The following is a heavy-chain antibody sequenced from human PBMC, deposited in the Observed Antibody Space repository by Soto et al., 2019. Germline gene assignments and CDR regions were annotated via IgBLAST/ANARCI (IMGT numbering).Heavy chain of an antibody. CDR2: IYSGGST. V-gene: IGHV3-66*01. CDR3: ARAHSYGYEYYFDY. D-gene: IGHD5-18*01. Sequence: EVQLVESGGGLVQPGGSLRLSCAASGFTVSSNYMSWVRQAPGKGLEWVSVIYSGGSTYYADSVKGRFTISRDNSKNTLYLEMNSRRAEGTAVYYCARAHSYGYEYYFDYWGQGTLVTVSS. J-gene: IGHJ4*02. CDR1: GFTVSSNY.